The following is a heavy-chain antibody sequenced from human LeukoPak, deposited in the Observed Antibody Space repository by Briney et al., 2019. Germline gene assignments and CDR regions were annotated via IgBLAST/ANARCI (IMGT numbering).Heavy chain of an antibody. CDR3: ARGLGQWPGHYYYGMDV. CDR1: GYTFTSYG. CDR2: TSAYNGNT. J-gene: IGHJ6*02. D-gene: IGHD6-19*01. Sequence: ASVKVSCKASGYTFTSYGISWVRQAPGQGLEWMGWTSAYNGNTNYAQKLQGRVTMTTDTSTSTAYMELRSLRSDDTAVYYCARGLGQWPGHYYYGMDVWGQGTTVTVSS. V-gene: IGHV1-18*01.